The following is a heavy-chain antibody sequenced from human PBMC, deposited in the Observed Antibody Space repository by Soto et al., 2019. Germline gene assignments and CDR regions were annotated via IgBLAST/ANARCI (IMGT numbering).Heavy chain of an antibody. CDR3: ARVSSSWCKNWFDP. V-gene: IGHV1-18*01. J-gene: IGHJ5*02. CDR2: ISAYNGNT. D-gene: IGHD6-13*01. CDR1: GYTFPSYG. Sequence: GASGKVSCKASGYTFPSYGISWVRQAPGQGLEWMGWISAYNGNTNYAQKLQGRVTMTTDTSTSTAYMELRSLRSDDTAVYYCARVSSSWCKNWFDPWGQGPLVTVSS.